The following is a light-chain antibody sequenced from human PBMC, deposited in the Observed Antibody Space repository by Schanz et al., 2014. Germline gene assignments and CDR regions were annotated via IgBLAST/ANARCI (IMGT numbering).Light chain of an antibody. Sequence: EIVLTQSPATLSLSPGERATLSCRASQSVTSWLAWYQQKPGQAPRLLIYDASNRATGIPARFSGSGSGTDFTLTISSLEPEDFAVYYCQQYNNWPRTFGQGTKVEIK. J-gene: IGKJ1*01. CDR2: DAS. CDR3: QQYNNWPRT. CDR1: QSVTSW. V-gene: IGKV3-11*01.